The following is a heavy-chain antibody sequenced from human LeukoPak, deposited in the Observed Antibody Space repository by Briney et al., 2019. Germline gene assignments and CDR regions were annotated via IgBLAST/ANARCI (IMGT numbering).Heavy chain of an antibody. CDR2: ISFDGTDA. V-gene: IGHV3-30*04. Sequence: GGSLRLSCAASGFTFSSYAIHWVRQAPGKGLEWVAVISFDGTDAFYADSVKGRFTISRDNSKNTLYLQMNSLRAEDTAVYYCARDKDVGASLFDHWGQGTLITVSS. CDR1: GFTFSSYA. J-gene: IGHJ4*02. CDR3: ARDKDVGASLFDH. D-gene: IGHD1-26*01.